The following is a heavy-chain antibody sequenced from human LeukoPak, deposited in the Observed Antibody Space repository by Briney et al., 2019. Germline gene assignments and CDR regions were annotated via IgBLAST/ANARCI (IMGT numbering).Heavy chain of an antibody. CDR1: GYSISSGYY. D-gene: IGHD2-15*01. J-gene: IGHJ3*02. CDR3: ARLSQDTWDAFDI. V-gene: IGHV4-38-2*01. CDR2: IYHSGST. Sequence: SETLSLTCAVSGYSISSGYYWGWIRQPPGKGLEWIGSIYHSGSTYYNPSLKSRVTISVDTSKNQFSLKLSSVTAADTAVYYCARLSQDTWDAFDIWGQGTMVTVFS.